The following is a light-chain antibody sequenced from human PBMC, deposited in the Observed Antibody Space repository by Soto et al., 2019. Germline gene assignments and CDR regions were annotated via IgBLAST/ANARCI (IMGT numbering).Light chain of an antibody. J-gene: IGKJ1*01. CDR3: QQYSHWPRT. V-gene: IGKV3-15*01. CDR1: QSVSSD. Sequence: VMTQSPAALSVSPGDRATLSCRASQSVSSDLAWYQQKPGQSPRLLIYHASARATGVPARISGSGSGTEFTLTISSLQSEDFAVYYCQQYSHWPRTLGQGTKVDIK. CDR2: HAS.